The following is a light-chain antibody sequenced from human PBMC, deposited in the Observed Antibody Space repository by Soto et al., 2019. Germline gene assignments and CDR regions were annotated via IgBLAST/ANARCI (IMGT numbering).Light chain of an antibody. CDR3: QQYHSFSFT. CDR2: DVF. CDR1: QSITYW. Sequence: DIQMTQSPSSLSASVGDRVTITCRASQSITYWLAWYQQKPGRAPKLLIYDVFNLQSGVPSRFSGSGFGTEFTLTVSSLQPDDSATYYCQQYHSFSFTFGQGTKLEIK. V-gene: IGKV1-5*01. J-gene: IGKJ2*01.